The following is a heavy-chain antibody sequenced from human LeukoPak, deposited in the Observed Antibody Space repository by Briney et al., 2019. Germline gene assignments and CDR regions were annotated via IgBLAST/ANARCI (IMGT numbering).Heavy chain of an antibody. V-gene: IGHV4-59*01. CDR1: GGSISSYY. CDR2: IYYSGST. CDR3: ARESDFWSGYYYDAFDI. D-gene: IGHD3-3*01. J-gene: IGHJ3*02. Sequence: SETLSLTCTVSGGSISSYYWSWIRQPPGKGLEWIGYIYYSGSTNYNPSLKSRVTISVDTSKNQFSLKLSSVTAADTTVYYCARESDFWSGYYYDAFDIWGRGTMVTVSS.